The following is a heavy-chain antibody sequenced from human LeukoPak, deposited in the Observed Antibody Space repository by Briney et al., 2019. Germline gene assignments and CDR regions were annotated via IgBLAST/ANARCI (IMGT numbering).Heavy chain of an antibody. J-gene: IGHJ4*02. V-gene: IGHV4-39*07. CDR2: IYYSGST. CDR1: GGSISSSSYY. CDR3: ARVGNKWELLRRGVFDY. D-gene: IGHD1-26*01. Sequence: SETLSLTCTVSGGSISSSSYYWGWIRQPPGKGLEWIGSIYYSGSTYYNPSLKSRVTISVDTSKNQFSLKLSSVTAADTAVYYCARVGNKWELLRRGVFDYWGQGTLVTVSS.